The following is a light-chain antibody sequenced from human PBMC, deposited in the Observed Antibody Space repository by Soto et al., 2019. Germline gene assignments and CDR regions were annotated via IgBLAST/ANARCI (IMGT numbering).Light chain of an antibody. CDR3: QQYDSSWT. CDR2: GVS. Sequence: EIVLTQSPGTLSLSPGERATLSCRASQSVPSNFLAWYQQKPGQAPILLIYGVSRRATGIPDRFRGSGSGTDFTLTISRLEPEDFAVYYCQQYDSSWTLGQGTKVEIK. CDR1: QSVPSNF. V-gene: IGKV3-20*01. J-gene: IGKJ1*01.